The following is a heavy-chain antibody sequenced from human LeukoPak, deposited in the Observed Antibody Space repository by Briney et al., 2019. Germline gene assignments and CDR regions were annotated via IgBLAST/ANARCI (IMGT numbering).Heavy chain of an antibody. D-gene: IGHD2-8*01. CDR2: IKHDGGTK. Sequence: GGSLRLSCAASGFTFSSSWMAWVRQAPGKGLEWVANIKHDGGTKHSVDSVAGRFTISRDNAKNSLYLQMNSLRAEDTAVYYCARDTDGNLDHWGQGTLVTVSS. J-gene: IGHJ4*02. CDR1: GFTFSSSW. CDR3: ARDTDGNLDH. V-gene: IGHV3-7*01.